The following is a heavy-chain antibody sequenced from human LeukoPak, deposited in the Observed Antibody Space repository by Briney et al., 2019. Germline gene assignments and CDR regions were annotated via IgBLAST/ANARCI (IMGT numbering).Heavy chain of an antibody. D-gene: IGHD6-19*01. Sequence: GGSLRLSCAASGFTFSDYYMSWIRQAPGKGLEWVPYISSSGSTIYYADSVKGRFTISRDNAKNSLYLQMNSLRAEDTAVYYCARAFSSGSPFDYWGQGTLVTVSS. CDR1: GFTFSDYY. CDR2: ISSSGSTI. V-gene: IGHV3-11*01. CDR3: ARAFSSGSPFDY. J-gene: IGHJ4*02.